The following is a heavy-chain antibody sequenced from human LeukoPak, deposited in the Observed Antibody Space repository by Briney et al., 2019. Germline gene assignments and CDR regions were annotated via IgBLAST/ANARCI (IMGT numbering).Heavy chain of an antibody. Sequence: GGSLRLSCAASGFTFSSYWMSWVRQAPGKGLEWVSSISSSSSYIYYADSVKGRFTISRDNVKNSLYLQMNSLRAEDTAVYYCARDVQVATFDYWGQGTLVTVSS. D-gene: IGHD5-12*01. V-gene: IGHV3-21*01. J-gene: IGHJ4*02. CDR2: ISSSSSYI. CDR3: ARDVQVATFDY. CDR1: GFTFSSYW.